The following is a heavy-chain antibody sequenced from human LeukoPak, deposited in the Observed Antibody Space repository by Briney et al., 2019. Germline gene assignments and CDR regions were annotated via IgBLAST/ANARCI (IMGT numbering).Heavy chain of an antibody. CDR1: CDSISYSY. D-gene: IGHD6-13*01. J-gene: IGHJ5*02. CDR2: IYYTGST. V-gene: IGHV4-59*08. CDR3: ARREVATSGTWWFDP. Sequence: PSETLTLACALSCDSISYSYWRWVRQPPGKGPEWIGYIYYTGSTKNIGGNTDNPSLKSRVTMSVDTSKNQIPLKLTSVTAADTAVYYCARREVATSGTWWFDPWGQGTLVTVSS.